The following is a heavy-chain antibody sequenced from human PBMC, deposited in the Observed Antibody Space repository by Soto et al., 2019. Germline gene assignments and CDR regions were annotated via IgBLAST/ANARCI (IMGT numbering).Heavy chain of an antibody. V-gene: IGHV3-66*01. CDR2: IYSGGST. Sequence: PGGSLRLSCAASGFTVSSNYMSWVRQAPGKGLEWISVIYSGGSTYYADSVKGRFTISRDNSKNTLYLQMNSLRAEDTAVYYCARDSSYGDYSYYYYYMDVWGKGTTVTVSS. D-gene: IGHD4-17*01. CDR1: GFTVSSNY. CDR3: ARDSSYGDYSYYYYYMDV. J-gene: IGHJ6*03.